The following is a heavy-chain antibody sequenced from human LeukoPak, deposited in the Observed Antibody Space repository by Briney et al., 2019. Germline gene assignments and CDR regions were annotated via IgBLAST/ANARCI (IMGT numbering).Heavy chain of an antibody. V-gene: IGHV3-21*04. Sequence: GGSLRLSCAASGFTFSSYSMNWVRQAPGKGLEWVSSISSNRSYIYYVDSVKGRFTISRDNAKNSMYLQMNSLRAEVTALYYCAKDVGLGYSSSWYVLDYWGQGTLVTVSS. CDR1: GFTFSSYS. D-gene: IGHD6-13*01. CDR2: ISSNRSYI. CDR3: AKDVGLGYSSSWYVLDY. J-gene: IGHJ4*02.